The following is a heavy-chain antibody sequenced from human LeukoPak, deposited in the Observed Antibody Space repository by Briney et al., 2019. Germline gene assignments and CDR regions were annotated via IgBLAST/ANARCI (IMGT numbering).Heavy chain of an antibody. CDR3: ARDSSSWYSY. Sequence: GGSLRPSCAASGFTFCNFGMSLGGGAPGPGLEGLGDIRQDASEKYSVDSGKGRFSFSSDNAKHSLYLQMKSLRAEATDVYYCARDSSSWYSYWGRGTLVTVSS. D-gene: IGHD6-13*01. J-gene: IGHJ4*02. CDR1: GFTFCNFG. CDR2: IRQDASEK. V-gene: IGHV3-7*01.